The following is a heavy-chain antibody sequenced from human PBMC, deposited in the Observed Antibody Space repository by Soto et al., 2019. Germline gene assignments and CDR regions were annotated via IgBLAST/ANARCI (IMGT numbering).Heavy chain of an antibody. CDR3: ARDSHWDSYFYFDY. CDR2: IYYSGST. V-gene: IGHV4-59*01. CDR1: GGSISSYY. J-gene: IGHJ4*02. Sequence: SETLSLTCTVSGGSISSYYWSWIRQPPGKGLEWIGYIYYSGSTNYNPSLKSRVTISVDTSKNQFSLKLSSVTAADTAVYYCARDSHWDSYFYFDYWGQGTLVTVSS. D-gene: IGHD7-27*01.